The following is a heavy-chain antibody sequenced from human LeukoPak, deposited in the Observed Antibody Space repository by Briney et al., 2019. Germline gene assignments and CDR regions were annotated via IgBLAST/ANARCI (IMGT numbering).Heavy chain of an antibody. V-gene: IGHV3-9*01. CDR3: ARGRLEITDY. CDR2: ISWNSGSI. J-gene: IGHJ4*02. D-gene: IGHD1-1*01. Sequence: GRSLRLSCAASGFTLDDYAMHWVRQAPGKGLEWVSGISWNSGSIGYADSVKGRFTISRDNAKNSLYLQMNSLRAEDTALYYCARGRLEITDYWGQGTLVTVSS. CDR1: GFTLDDYA.